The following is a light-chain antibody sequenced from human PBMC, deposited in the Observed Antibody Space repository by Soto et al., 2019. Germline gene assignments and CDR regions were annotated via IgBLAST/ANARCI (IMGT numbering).Light chain of an antibody. Sequence: QSALTQPASVSGSPGQSITISCTGTSSDVGGYNYVSWYQQHPGKAPKLMIYDVSNRPSGVSNRFSGSKSGNTASLTISGLQAEEEADYYCSSYTSSSTLWVFGGGTQLTVL. CDR2: DVS. CDR1: SSDVGGYNY. J-gene: IGLJ3*02. CDR3: SSYTSSSTLWV. V-gene: IGLV2-14*01.